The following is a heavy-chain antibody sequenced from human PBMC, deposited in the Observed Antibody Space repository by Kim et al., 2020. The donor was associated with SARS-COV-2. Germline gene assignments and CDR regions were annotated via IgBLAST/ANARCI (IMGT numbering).Heavy chain of an antibody. V-gene: IGHV4-61*02. J-gene: IGHJ6*02. CDR1: GGSISSGSYY. Sequence: SETLSLTCTVSGGSISSGSYYWSWIRQPAGKGLEWIGRIYTSGSTNYNPSLKSRVTISVDTSKNQFSLKLSSVTAADTAVYYCAREIASPPHPRYCSSTSCPGYYYYGMDVWGQGTTVTVSS. CDR2: IYTSGST. D-gene: IGHD2-2*01. CDR3: AREIASPPHPRYCSSTSCPGYYYYGMDV.